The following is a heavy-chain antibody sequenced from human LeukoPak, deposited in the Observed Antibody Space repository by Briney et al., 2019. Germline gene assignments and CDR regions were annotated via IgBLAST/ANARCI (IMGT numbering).Heavy chain of an antibody. CDR2: INHSGST. D-gene: IGHD4-17*01. V-gene: IGHV4-34*01. J-gene: IGHJ4*02. Sequence: SETLSLTCAVYCGSFSGYYWSWIRQPPGKGLEWIGEINHSGSTNYNPSPKSRVTISVDTSKNQFSLKLSSVTAADTAVYYCAILTNYGDYGPGYYFDYWGQGTLVTVSS. CDR3: AILTNYGDYGPGYYFDY. CDR1: CGSFSGYY.